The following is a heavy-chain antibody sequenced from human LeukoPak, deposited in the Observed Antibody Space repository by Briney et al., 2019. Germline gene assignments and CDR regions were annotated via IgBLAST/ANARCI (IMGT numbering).Heavy chain of an antibody. CDR1: GFTFSSYW. D-gene: IGHD3-10*01. CDR3: ARGWFGESTPNWFDP. J-gene: IGHJ5*02. V-gene: IGHV3-7*01. CDR2: IKQEGREK. Sequence: GGSLRLSCAASGFTFSSYWMSWVRQAPGKGLEWVVNIKQEGREKYYVDSVKGGFTTSRDNAKTSQYLQMNSLRAEDTAVYYCARGWFGESTPNWFDPWGQGTLVTVSS.